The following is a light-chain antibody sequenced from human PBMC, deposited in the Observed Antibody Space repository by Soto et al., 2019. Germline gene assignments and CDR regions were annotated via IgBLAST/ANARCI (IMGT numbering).Light chain of an antibody. V-gene: IGKV3-20*01. CDR3: QQYGTSPLT. Sequence: ETVLTQSPGTLSLSPGERATLSCRATQSVNNDYLAWYQQRPGLAPRLLIFGASGRATGIPDRFSGSGSGTDFNLTISRLEPEDFAIYYCQQYGTSPLTGGGGTKVEIK. J-gene: IGKJ4*01. CDR1: QSVNNDY. CDR2: GAS.